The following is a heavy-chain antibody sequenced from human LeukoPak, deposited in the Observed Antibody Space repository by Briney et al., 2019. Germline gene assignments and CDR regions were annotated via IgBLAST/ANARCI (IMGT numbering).Heavy chain of an antibody. CDR1: GITFSSYG. CDR2: ISSSSSYI. CDR3: ARVRGELRYFDWLFSYYYYLDA. J-gene: IGHJ6*03. V-gene: IGHV3-21*01. D-gene: IGHD3-9*01. Sequence: GGSLRLSCAASGITFSSYGMSWVRQAPGKGLEWVSSISSSSSYIYYADSVKGRFTISRDNAKNSLYLQMNSLRAEDTAVYYCARVRGELRYFDWLFSYYYYLDAWGKGTTVTVSS.